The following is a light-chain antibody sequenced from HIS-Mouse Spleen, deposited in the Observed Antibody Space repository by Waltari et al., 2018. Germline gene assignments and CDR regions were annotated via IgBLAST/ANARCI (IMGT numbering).Light chain of an antibody. V-gene: IGKV1-5*03. CDR3: QQYNSYSWT. CDR2: KAS. Sequence: DIQMTQSPSTLSASVVDRFTITCRASQSISSWLAWYQQKPGKAPKLLIYKASSLESGVPSRFSGSGSGTEFTLTISSLQPDDFATYYCQQYNSYSWTFGQGTKVEIK. J-gene: IGKJ1*01. CDR1: QSISSW.